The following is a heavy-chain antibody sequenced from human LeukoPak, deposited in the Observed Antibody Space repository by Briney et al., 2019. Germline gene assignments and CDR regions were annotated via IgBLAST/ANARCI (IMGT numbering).Heavy chain of an antibody. CDR2: IISKIDGATT. CDR3: TTKGSIAAAGHDY. D-gene: IGHD6-13*01. V-gene: IGHV3-15*01. J-gene: IGHJ4*02. Sequence: PGGSLRLSCAASGFTFSNAWMSWVRQAPGKGLEWVGRIISKIDGATTDYAAPVKGRSTISRDDSKNTLYLQMNSLKTEGTAVYYCTTKGSIAAAGHDYWGQGTLVTVSS. CDR1: GFTFSNAW.